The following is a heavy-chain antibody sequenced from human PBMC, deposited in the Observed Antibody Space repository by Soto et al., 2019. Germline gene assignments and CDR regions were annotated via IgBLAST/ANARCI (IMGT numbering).Heavy chain of an antibody. J-gene: IGHJ6*01. CDR2: IYSDGTT. CDR1: VGSISVYY. D-gene: IGHD2-2*01. CDR3: SRLGCSNSKCYTRGMDV. Sequence: PSETLCVTCIFSVGSISVYYWSWVRQPAGKGLEWVGRIYSDGTTNYSPSLKSRVTMSLDTSKDQFSLHLKSVTAADTAVYYCSRLGCSNSKCYTRGMDVWGQGTTVTVSS. V-gene: IGHV4-4*07.